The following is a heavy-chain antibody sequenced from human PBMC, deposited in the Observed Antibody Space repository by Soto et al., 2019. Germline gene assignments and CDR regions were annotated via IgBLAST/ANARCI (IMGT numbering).Heavy chain of an antibody. CDR3: ARYIFGQGFKA. CDR1: GDSFRNFD. J-gene: IGHJ5*02. CDR2: MRADSGDT. Sequence: QVQLVQPGAEVRKPGASVKVSCKASGDSFRNFDFNWVRQPSGQGLEWIGWMRADSGDTGHAQKFQGRVTMTRDTSMSTAYMELSSVRVEDTAVYYCARYIFGQGFKAWGQGTLVFVSS. D-gene: IGHD3-3*02. V-gene: IGHV1-8*01.